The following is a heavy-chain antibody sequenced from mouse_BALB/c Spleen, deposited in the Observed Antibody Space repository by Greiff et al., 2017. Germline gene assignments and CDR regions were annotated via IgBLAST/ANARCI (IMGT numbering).Heavy chain of an antibody. CDR2: IYPGNSDT. J-gene: IGHJ2*01. V-gene: IGHV1-5*01. D-gene: IGHD4-1*01. CDR3: TRSGTGTRRGDY. Sequence: EVQLQQSGTVLARPGASVKMSCKASGYTFTSYWMHWVKQRPGQGLEWIGAIYPGNSDTSYNQKFKGKAKLTAVTSTSTAYMELSSLTNEDSAVYYCTRSGTGTRRGDYWGQGTTLTVSS. CDR1: GYTFTSYW.